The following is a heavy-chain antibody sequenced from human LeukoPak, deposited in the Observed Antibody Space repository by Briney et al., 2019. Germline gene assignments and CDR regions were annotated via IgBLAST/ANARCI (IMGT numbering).Heavy chain of an antibody. V-gene: IGHV3-53*01. J-gene: IGHJ4*02. CDR2: IYSDNT. D-gene: IGHD6-13*01. CDR3: ARTRSSSSSWYGQFDY. Sequence: GGSLRLSCTVSGFTVSSNSMSWVRQAPGKGLEWVSFIYSDNTHYSDSVKGRFTISRDNSKNTLYLQMNSLRAEDTAVYYCARTRSSSSSWYGQFDYWGQGTLVTVSS. CDR1: GFTVSSNS.